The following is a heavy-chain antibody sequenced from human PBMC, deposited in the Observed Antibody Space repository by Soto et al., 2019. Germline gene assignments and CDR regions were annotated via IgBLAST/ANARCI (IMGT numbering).Heavy chain of an antibody. CDR1: GFTLRSHR. Sequence: EVQLVESGGGLVQPGGSLRVSCAASGFTLRSHRIHWVRQVPGKGLEWVSRIDTDGGGTSYADSVKGRFTISTDNAKTTVNLKMNGLRAEDTAVYYCATVFDLWGQGTLVTVSS. CDR3: ATVFDL. V-gene: IGHV3-74*01. J-gene: IGHJ5*02. CDR2: IDTDGGGT.